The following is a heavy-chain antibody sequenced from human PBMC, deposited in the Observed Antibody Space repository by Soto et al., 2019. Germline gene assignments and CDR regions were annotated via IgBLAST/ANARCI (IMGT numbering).Heavy chain of an antibody. Sequence: QVQLVQSGAEVKKPGSSVKVSCKASGGTFSSYTISWVRQAPGQGLEWMGSIIPILGIANYSQKFQGRVTITADKSTSTAYMELSSLRSEDTAVYYCARDLGYCSSTSCYAGHFDYWGQGTLVTVSS. J-gene: IGHJ4*02. CDR3: ARDLGYCSSTSCYAGHFDY. V-gene: IGHV1-69*08. CDR2: IIPILGIA. CDR1: GGTFSSYT. D-gene: IGHD2-2*01.